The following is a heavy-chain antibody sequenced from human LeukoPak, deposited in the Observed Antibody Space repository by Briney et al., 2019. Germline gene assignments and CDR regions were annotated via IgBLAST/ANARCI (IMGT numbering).Heavy chain of an antibody. CDR1: GGSISSYY. D-gene: IGHD1-26*01. V-gene: IGHV4-59*08. CDR2: IYYSGST. Sequence: SETLSLTCTVSGGSISSYYWSWIRQPPGKGLEWIGYIYYSGSTNYNPSLKSRVTISVDTSKNQFSLKLSSVTATDTAVYFCATNRAGTYDRPFDIWGQGTMVTVSS. CDR3: ATNRAGTYDRPFDI. J-gene: IGHJ3*02.